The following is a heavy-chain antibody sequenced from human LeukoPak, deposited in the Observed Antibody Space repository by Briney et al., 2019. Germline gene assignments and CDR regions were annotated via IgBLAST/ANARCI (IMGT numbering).Heavy chain of an antibody. J-gene: IGHJ4*02. Sequence: GGSLRLSCAASGFTFSNYAMHWVRQAPGKGLEWVALISYDGSNKYNADSVKGRFTISRDNSKNTLYLQMNSLRAEDTAVYYCARDWGSYRYTVLDYWGQGTLVTVSS. CDR2: ISYDGSNK. CDR1: GFTFSNYA. CDR3: ARDWGSYRYTVLDY. D-gene: IGHD3-16*02. V-gene: IGHV3-30-3*01.